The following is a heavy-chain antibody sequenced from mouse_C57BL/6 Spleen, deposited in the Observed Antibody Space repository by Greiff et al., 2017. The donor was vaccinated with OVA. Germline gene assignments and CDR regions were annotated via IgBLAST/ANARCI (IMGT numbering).Heavy chain of an antibody. D-gene: IGHD2-3*01. CDR2: LRDGGSYT. CDR3: ARGDDGYYWYFDV. CDR1: GFTFSSYA. J-gene: IGHJ1*03. V-gene: IGHV5-4*01. Sequence: EVQVVESGGGLVKPGGSLKLSCAASGFTFSSYAMSWVRQTPEQRLEWVATLRDGGSYTYYPANLKGRFTISRDNAKNNLYLQMSHLKSEDTSMDYGARGDDGYYWYFDVWGTGTTLTVSS.